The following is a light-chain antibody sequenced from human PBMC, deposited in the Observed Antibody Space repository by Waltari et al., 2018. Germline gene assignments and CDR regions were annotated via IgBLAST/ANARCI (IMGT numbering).Light chain of an antibody. J-gene: IGLJ3*02. V-gene: IGLV2-8*01. CDR3: SSYAGGSSLM. CDR1: STDVEAYDS. Sequence: QSALTQPPSASGSPGQSITISCTGISTDVEAYDSVFWYQQPPGKAPKLLIYEVTKRPSGVPDRFSGSKSDNTASLAVSGLQAEDEADYYCSSYAGGSSLMFGGGTKLTVL. CDR2: EVT.